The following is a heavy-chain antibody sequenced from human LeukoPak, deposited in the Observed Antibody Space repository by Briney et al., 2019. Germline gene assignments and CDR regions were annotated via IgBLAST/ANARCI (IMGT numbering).Heavy chain of an antibody. CDR3: ARGRSNYYGMDV. V-gene: IGHV4-4*02. J-gene: IGHJ6*02. D-gene: IGHD1-26*01. CDR2: IYHSGST. Sequence: SGTLSLTCAVSGGSISSSNWWSWVRQPPGEGLEWIGEIYHSGSTNYNPSLKSRVTISVDESKNQFSLKASSVTAADTAVYYCARGRSNYYGMDVWGQGTTVTVSS. CDR1: GGSISSSNW.